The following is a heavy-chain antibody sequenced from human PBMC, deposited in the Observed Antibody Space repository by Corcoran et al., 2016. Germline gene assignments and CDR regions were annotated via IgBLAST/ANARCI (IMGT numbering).Heavy chain of an antibody. V-gene: IGHV4-59*01. J-gene: IGHJ6*02. CDR3: ARNQGGWSYGMDV. CDR1: GGSISSYY. Sequence: QVQLQESGPGLVKPSETLSLTCTVSGGSISSYYWSWIRQPPGKGLEWIGYIYYSGSTNYNPSLKSRVTISVDTSKNQFSLKLSSVTAADTAVYYCARNQGGWSYGMDVWGQGTTVTVSS. D-gene: IGHD6-19*01. CDR2: IYYSGST.